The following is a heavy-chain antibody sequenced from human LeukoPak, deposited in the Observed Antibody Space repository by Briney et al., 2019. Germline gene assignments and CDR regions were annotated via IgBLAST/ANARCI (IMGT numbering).Heavy chain of an antibody. D-gene: IGHD6-19*01. CDR1: GFTFSTSA. Sequence: GGSLRLSCVASGFTFSTSAMSWVRQAPGKGLKWVSAMAGSSGSTYYADSVKGRFTISRDNSKNTLYLQMNSLRAEDTAVYYCAKGGPYSSGWYHGEVDYWGQGTLVTVSS. V-gene: IGHV3-23*01. CDR2: MAGSSGST. J-gene: IGHJ4*02. CDR3: AKGGPYSSGWYHGEVDY.